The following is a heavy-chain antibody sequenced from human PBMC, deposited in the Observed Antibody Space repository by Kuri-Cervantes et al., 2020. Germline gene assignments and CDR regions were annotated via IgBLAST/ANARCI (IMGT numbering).Heavy chain of an antibody. CDR3: AKDRRSENYYYYGMDV. J-gene: IGHJ6*02. D-gene: IGHD5-24*01. CDR2: IWYDGTNK. CDR1: GFTFSSYA. V-gene: IGHV3-33*06. Sequence: GGSLRLSCAASGFTFSSYAMHWVRQAPGKGLERVALIWYDGTNKYYADSVKGRFTVSRDNSKKTLYLQMNSLRVEDTAVYYCAKDRRSENYYYYGMDVWGQGTTVTVSS.